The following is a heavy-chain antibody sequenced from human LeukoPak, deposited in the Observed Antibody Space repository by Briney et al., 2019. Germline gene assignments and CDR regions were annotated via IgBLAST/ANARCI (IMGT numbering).Heavy chain of an antibody. D-gene: IGHD3-22*01. Sequence: ASVKVSCKASGDTFSSYYVHWVRQAPGQGLEWMGIMNPSGGSIRYAQKFPGRVTMTRDMSTSTVYMELSSLRSEDTAVYYCARGRHYYESSDYYYEGDGFDVWGQGTMVTVSS. J-gene: IGHJ3*01. CDR2: MNPSGGSI. CDR1: GDTFSSYY. V-gene: IGHV1-46*01. CDR3: ARGRHYYESSDYYYEGDGFDV.